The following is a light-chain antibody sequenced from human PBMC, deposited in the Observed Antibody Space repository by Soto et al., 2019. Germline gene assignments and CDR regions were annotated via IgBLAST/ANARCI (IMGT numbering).Light chain of an antibody. V-gene: IGKV3-11*01. Sequence: EIVLTQSPATLSLSPGETATLSCRASQSVSNYLAWYQQKPGQAPRLLIYDASNRATGIPARFSGSGSGTDFTLTISILEPEDFAVYYCQQRTNWPPWTFGQGTKVEIK. CDR3: QQRTNWPPWT. CDR2: DAS. J-gene: IGKJ1*01. CDR1: QSVSNY.